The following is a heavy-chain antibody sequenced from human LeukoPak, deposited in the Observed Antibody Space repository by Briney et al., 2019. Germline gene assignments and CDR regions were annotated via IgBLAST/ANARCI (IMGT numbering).Heavy chain of an antibody. V-gene: IGHV4-59*08. CDR3: ARTISGTYYSSAFNI. J-gene: IGHJ3*02. CDR1: GGSISSYY. D-gene: IGHD1-26*01. CDR2: IYYSGST. Sequence: SETLSLTCTVSGGSISSYYWSWIRQPPGKGLEWIGYIYYSGSTNYNPSLKSRVTISVDTSKNQFSLRLSFVTAADSAVYYCARTISGTYYSSAFNIWGQGTMVTVSS.